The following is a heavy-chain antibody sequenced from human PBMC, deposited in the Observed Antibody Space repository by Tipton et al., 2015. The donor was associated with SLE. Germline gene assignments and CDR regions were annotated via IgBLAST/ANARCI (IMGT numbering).Heavy chain of an antibody. CDR1: GFTFSNYW. CDR2: IHSDGNGT. J-gene: IGHJ4*02. CDR3: ARGYFQDS. V-gene: IGHV3-74*01. D-gene: IGHD1-14*01. Sequence: SLRLSCAASGFTFSNYWMHWVRQAPGKGLVWVSRIHSDGNGTNYADSVKGRFTVSRDNAKNTLYLQMNSLRAEDTAVYYCARGYFQDSWGLGTLVTVSS.